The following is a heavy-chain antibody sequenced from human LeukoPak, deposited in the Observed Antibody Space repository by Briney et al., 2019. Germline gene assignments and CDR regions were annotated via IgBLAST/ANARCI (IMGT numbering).Heavy chain of an antibody. J-gene: IGHJ4*02. CDR1: GFTFSNYW. Sequence: GGSLRLSCAASGFTFSNYWMHWVRQPPGKGLVWVSCINSHGSTTSYADSVKGRFTISRDDAKNSLYLQMNSLRGEDTAVYYCASWAGTTAGFSGPFDFWGQGTLVTVSS. V-gene: IGHV3-74*01. D-gene: IGHD6-25*01. CDR3: ASWAGTTAGFSGPFDF. CDR2: INSHGSTT.